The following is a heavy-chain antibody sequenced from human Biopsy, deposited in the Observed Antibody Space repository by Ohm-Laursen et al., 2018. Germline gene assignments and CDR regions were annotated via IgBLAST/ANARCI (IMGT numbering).Heavy chain of an antibody. D-gene: IGHD3-22*01. CDR3: AAYYYDSSGYFYAFHY. CDR1: GGSIGNNNYY. Sequence: SETLSLTCTVSGGSIGNNNYYWNWIRQSPGKGLEWIGEINHRGFTSNNPSLKSRVTISVDTSKNQFSLKLGSVTAADTAMYYCAAYYYDSSGYFYAFHYWGQGTLVTVSS. J-gene: IGHJ4*02. CDR2: INHRGFT. V-gene: IGHV4-39*07.